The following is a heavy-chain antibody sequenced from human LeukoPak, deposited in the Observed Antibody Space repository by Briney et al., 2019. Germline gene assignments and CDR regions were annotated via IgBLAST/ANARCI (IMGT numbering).Heavy chain of an antibody. CDR3: ARVQGYYYYYLDV. V-gene: IGHV1-18*01. CDR2: INPENGNT. CDR1: GYTFTNYG. J-gene: IGHJ6*03. Sequence: GASVKVSCKASGYTFTNYGVTWVRQAPGQGLEWVGWINPENGNTNYAGTVQGRVTMTTDTSKNTSYMELRSLRSDDTAVYYCARVQGYYYYYLDVWGKGATVTVSS.